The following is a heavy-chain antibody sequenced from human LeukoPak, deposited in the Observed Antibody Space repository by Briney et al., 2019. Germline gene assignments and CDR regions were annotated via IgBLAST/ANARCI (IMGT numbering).Heavy chain of an antibody. CDR1: GFTFSSYS. CDR3: ARVLRVAVAGFYFDY. D-gene: IGHD6-19*01. J-gene: IGHJ4*02. V-gene: IGHV3-48*01. CDR2: ISSSSSTI. Sequence: PGGSLRLSCAASGFTFSSYSMNWVRQAPGKGLEWVSYISSSSSTIYYADSVKGRFTISRDNAKNSLYLQMNSLRAEDTAVYYCARVLRVAVAGFYFDYWGQGTLVTVSS.